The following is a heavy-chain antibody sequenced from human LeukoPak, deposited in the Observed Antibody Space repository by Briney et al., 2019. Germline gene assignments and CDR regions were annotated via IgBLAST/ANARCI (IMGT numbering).Heavy chain of an antibody. V-gene: IGHV3-7*01. CDR1: GFSFDSYW. Sequence: GGPLRLSCVGSGFSFDSYWMSWVRQAPGKGLEWVANINEDGSERYYVDSVKGRFTISRDNAESSLSLQMNRMRGEDTAVYYCVKEGQTKRDLLDYWGQGTLVTVSS. CDR3: VKEGQTKRDLLDY. D-gene: IGHD1-26*01. CDR2: INEDGSER. J-gene: IGHJ4*02.